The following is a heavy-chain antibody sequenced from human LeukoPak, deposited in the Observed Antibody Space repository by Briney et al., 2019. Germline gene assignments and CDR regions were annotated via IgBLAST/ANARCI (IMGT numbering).Heavy chain of an antibody. CDR1: GGSVSSYY. V-gene: IGHV4-59*08. J-gene: IGHJ3*01. CDR3: ARHMSVSYDAFDL. CDR2: VYYTGRT. Sequence: SETLSLTCTVSGGSVSSYYCSWIRQPPGKGLEWIAYVYYTGRTLYNPSLESRVTISVDTSKTQFSLTVTSVTAADTAVYYCARHMSVSYDAFDLWGRGTTVTVSS. D-gene: IGHD3-10*01.